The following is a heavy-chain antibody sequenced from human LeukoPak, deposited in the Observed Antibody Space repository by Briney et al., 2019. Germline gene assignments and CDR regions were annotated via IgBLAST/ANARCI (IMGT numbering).Heavy chain of an antibody. D-gene: IGHD6-13*01. CDR1: GGSISSSSYY. J-gene: IGHJ6*02. CDR2: IYYSGST. CDR3: ARDQRRYGSSSWGYYYYGMDV. V-gene: IGHV4-39*07. Sequence: PSETLSLTCTVSGGSISSSSYYWGWIRQPPGKGLEWIGSIYYSGSTYYNPSLKSRVTISVDTSKNQFSLKLSSVTAADTAVYYCARDQRRYGSSSWGYYYYGMDVWGQGTTVTVSS.